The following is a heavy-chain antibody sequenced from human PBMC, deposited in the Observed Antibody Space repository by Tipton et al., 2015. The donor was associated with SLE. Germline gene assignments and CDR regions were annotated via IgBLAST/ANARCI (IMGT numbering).Heavy chain of an antibody. V-gene: IGHV4-34*01. J-gene: IGHJ3*02. CDR3: ARGGPSGWHFFDI. Sequence: TLSLTCAVYGGSFSGYYWSWIRQSPGKGLEWIGEINHSGSTNYNPSLKSRVTISVDTSKNQFSLKLSSVTAADTAVYYCARGGPSGWHFFDIWGQGTMVTVSS. D-gene: IGHD6-19*01. CDR1: GGSFSGYY. CDR2: INHSGST.